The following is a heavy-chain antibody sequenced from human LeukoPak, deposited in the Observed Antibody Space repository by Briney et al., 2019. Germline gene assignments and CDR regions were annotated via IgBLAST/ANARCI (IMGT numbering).Heavy chain of an antibody. J-gene: IGHJ6*03. CDR2: INPNSGGT. D-gene: IGHD2-8*01. Sequence: ASVKVSCKASGYTFSGSYIHWVRQAPGQGLEWMGRINPNSGGTNYAQKFQGRVTMTRDTSISTAYMELSSLTSDDTAVYFCARSAEHCNNGVCFTDYYMDVWGKGTTVTVSS. CDR3: ARSAEHCNNGVCFTDYYMDV. CDR1: GYTFSGSY. V-gene: IGHV1-2*06.